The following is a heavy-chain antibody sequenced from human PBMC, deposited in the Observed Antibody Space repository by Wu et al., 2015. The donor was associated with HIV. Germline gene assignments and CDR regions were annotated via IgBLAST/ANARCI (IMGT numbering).Heavy chain of an antibody. CDR2: ISAYDGKT. CDR3: ARGDIVVVVAATYFDY. J-gene: IGHJ4*02. D-gene: IGHD2-15*01. V-gene: IGHV1-18*01. CDR1: GYTFTNYG. Sequence: QVQLVQSGAEVKKPGTSVKVSCKTSGYTFTNYGISWVRQAPGQGLEWLGWISAYDGKTKYARKVQGRVTMTTETSTTTAYMELRNLRSEDTAVYYCARGDIVVVVAATYFDYVGPGNXGHRLL.